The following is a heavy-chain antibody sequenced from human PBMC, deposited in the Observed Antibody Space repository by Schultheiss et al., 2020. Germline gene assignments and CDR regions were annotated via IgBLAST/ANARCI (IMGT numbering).Heavy chain of an antibody. J-gene: IGHJ5*02. CDR1: GAPISSYY. CDR3: AREAPVVRWFDP. Sequence: SETLSLTCIVSGAPISSYYWSWIRQPPGKGLEWIGYVYYSGNTNYNPSLKSRVTLSVDTSKNQFYLRLNSVTAADTAVYYCAREAPVVRWFDPWGQGTLVTVSS. CDR2: VYYSGNT. D-gene: IGHD2-15*01. V-gene: IGHV4-59*01.